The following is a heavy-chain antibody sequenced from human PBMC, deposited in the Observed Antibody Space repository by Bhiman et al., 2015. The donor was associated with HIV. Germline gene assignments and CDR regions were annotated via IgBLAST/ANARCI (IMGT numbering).Heavy chain of an antibody. Sequence: EVQLXESGGGLVQPGGSLRLSCAASGFTFSSYWMHWVRQAPGKGLVWVSRINSDGSSTSYADSVKGRFTISRDNAKNTLYLQMNSLRAEDTAVYYCARGSTVTPYWYFDLWGRGTLVTVSS. CDR1: GFTFSSYW. J-gene: IGHJ2*01. D-gene: IGHD4-17*01. CDR3: ARGSTVTPYWYFDL. CDR2: INSDGSST. V-gene: IGHV3-74*01.